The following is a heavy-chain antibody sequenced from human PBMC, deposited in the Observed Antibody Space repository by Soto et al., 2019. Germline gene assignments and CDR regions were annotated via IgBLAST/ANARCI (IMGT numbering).Heavy chain of an antibody. Sequence: QITLKESGPTLVKPTQTLTLTCTFSGFSLSTSGVGVVWIRQPPGKALEWLALIYWDGDERYSPFLKSRLTITKDTSKHQVAITMTNMDPVDSATYYCAHKGGRGAGMDVWGQGTTVTVSS. V-gene: IGHV2-5*02. D-gene: IGHD2-15*01. CDR3: AHKGGRGAGMDV. CDR2: IYWDGDE. J-gene: IGHJ6*02. CDR1: GFSLSTSGVG.